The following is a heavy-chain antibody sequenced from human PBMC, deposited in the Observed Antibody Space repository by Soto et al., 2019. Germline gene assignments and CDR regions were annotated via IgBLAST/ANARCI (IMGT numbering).Heavy chain of an antibody. V-gene: IGHV4-34*01. CDR3: ARGISMIVEVQRHAPHKYYFDS. D-gene: IGHD3-22*01. J-gene: IGHJ4*02. Sequence: QVQLQQWGAGLLKPSEPLSLTCAVYGGSFSGHYWSWIRQPPGKGLEWIGEINHSGSTNSNPSLKSRVTISADTSKNQFSLKLSSVTAADTAVYYCARGISMIVEVQRHAPHKYYFDSWGQGTLVTVSS. CDR1: GGSFSGHY. CDR2: INHSGST.